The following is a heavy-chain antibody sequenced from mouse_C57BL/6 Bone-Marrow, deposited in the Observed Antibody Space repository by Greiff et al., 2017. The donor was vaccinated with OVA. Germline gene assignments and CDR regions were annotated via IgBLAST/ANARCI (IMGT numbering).Heavy chain of an antibody. CDR1: GFTFSSYA. V-gene: IGHV5-9-1*02. D-gene: IGHD2-1*01. J-gene: IGHJ1*03. Sequence: EVQVVESGEGLVKPGGSLKLSCAASGFTFSSYAMSWVRQTPEKRLEWVAYISSGGDYIYYADTVKGRFTISRDNARNTLYLQMSSLKSEDTAMYYCTRDHGNYRYWYFDVWGTGTTVTVSS. CDR2: ISSGGDYI. CDR3: TRDHGNYRYWYFDV.